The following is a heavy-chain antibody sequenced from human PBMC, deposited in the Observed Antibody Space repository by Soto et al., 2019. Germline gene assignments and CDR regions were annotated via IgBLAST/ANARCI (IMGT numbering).Heavy chain of an antibody. D-gene: IGHD3-22*01. J-gene: IGHJ6*02. CDR1: GYTFTGYY. CDR3: ARGGSSAYYIGSGMDV. Sequence: ASVKVSCKASGYTFTGYYMHWVRQAPGQGLEWMGWINPNSGGTDYAQKFQGWVTMTRDTSISTAYMELSRLRSDDTAVYYCARGGSSAYYIGSGMDVWGQGTTVTVSS. CDR2: INPNSGGT. V-gene: IGHV1-2*04.